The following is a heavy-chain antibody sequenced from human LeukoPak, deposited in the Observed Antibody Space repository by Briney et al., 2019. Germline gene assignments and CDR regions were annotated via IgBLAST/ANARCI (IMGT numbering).Heavy chain of an antibody. D-gene: IGHD6-13*01. Sequence: SQTLSLTCALSGDSVSSNSAAWNWIRQSPSRGLEWLGRTYYRSKWYNDYAVSVKSRITINPDTSKNQFSLQLNSVTPEDTAVYYCARSLGEGIAAAGDFDYWGQGTLVTVSS. CDR3: ARSLGEGIAAAGDFDY. CDR2: TYYRSKWYN. J-gene: IGHJ4*02. CDR1: GDSVSSNSAA. V-gene: IGHV6-1*01.